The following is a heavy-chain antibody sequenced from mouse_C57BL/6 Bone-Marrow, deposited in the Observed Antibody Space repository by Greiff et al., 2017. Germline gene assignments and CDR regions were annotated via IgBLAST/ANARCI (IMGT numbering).Heavy chain of an antibody. V-gene: IGHV1-55*01. CDR3: ARRRVV. CDR2: ICPGSGSS. Sequence: VQLLQPGAELVQPGASVKMSCKASGYTFTTYCITWVQQRPGKGLEWIGDICPGSGSSNYYEKFKSKDTLTVDTAYSTAYMERSSLTSEDSAVYNCARRRVVWGTGTTVTVSS. J-gene: IGHJ1*03. CDR1: GYTFTTYC.